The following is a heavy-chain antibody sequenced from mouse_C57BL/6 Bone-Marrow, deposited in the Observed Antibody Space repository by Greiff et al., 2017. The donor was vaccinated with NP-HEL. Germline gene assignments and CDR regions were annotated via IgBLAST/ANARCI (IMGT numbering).Heavy chain of an antibody. CDR1: GFTFSDYY. D-gene: IGHD4-1*01. J-gene: IGHJ3*01. CDR3: ARQLGFAY. CDR2: ISNGGGST. Sequence: EVKLVESGGGLVQPGGSLKLSCAASGFTFSDYYMYWVRQTPEKRLEWVAYISNGGGSTYYPDTVKGRFTISRDNAKNTLYLQMSLLKSEDTAMYYCARQLGFAYWGQGTLVTVSA. V-gene: IGHV5-12*01.